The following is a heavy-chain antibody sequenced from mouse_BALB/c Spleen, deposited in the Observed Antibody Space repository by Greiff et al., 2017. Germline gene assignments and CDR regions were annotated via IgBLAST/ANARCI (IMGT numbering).Heavy chain of an antibody. V-gene: IGHV1-82*01. J-gene: IGHJ4*01. D-gene: IGHD2-1*01. CDR1: GYAFSSSW. Sequence: QVKLQQSGPELVRPGASVKISCKASGYAFSSSWMNWVKQRPGQGLEWIGRIYPGDGDTNYNGKFKGKATLTADKSSSTAYMQLSSLTSVDSAVYFCARYGNYYAMDYWGQGTSVTVSS. CDR2: IYPGDGDT. CDR3: ARYGNYYAMDY.